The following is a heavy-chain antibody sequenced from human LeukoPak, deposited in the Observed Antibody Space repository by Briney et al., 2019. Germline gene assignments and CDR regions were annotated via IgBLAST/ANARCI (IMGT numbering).Heavy chain of an antibody. J-gene: IGHJ6*01. CDR3: ARGGYSYYYYYGMDV. CDR2: IYTSGST. V-gene: IGHV4-4*07. Sequence: SETLSLTCTVSGGSISSYYWSWIRQPAGKGLEWIGHIYTSGSTNYNPSLKSRVTMSVDTSKNQFSLKLSSVTAADKAVYYWARGGYSYYYYYGMDVCGERTTVTASS. CDR1: GGSISSYY. D-gene: IGHD5-18*01.